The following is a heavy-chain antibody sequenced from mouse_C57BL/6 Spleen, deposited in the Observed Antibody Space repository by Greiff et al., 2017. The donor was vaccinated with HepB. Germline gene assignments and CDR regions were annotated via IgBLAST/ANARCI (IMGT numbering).Heavy chain of an antibody. CDR3: TTDYGSSHWYFDV. CDR2: IDPEDGDT. V-gene: IGHV14-1*01. J-gene: IGHJ1*03. D-gene: IGHD1-1*01. Sequence: VQLQQSGAELVRPGASVKLSCTASGFNIKAYYMPWLKQRPDQGLEWIGRIDPEDGDTEYAPKFQGKATLTADTSSNTAYLQLSSLTSEDTAVYDCTTDYGSSHWYFDVWGTGTTVTGSS. CDR1: GFNIKAYY.